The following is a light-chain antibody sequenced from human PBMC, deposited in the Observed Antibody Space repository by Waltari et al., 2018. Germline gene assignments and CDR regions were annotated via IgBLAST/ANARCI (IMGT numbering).Light chain of an antibody. CDR3: QQSYSNPWT. CDR2: AAS. Sequence: DIQMTQSPSSLSASVGDRVSITCRASQTVTTFLNWYQQKPGKAPQVLIFAASNLQSGVPSRFSGSGSGTEFTLTISSLQPDDFATYFCQQSYSNPWTFGQGTKVEIK. CDR1: QTVTTF. V-gene: IGKV1-39*01. J-gene: IGKJ1*01.